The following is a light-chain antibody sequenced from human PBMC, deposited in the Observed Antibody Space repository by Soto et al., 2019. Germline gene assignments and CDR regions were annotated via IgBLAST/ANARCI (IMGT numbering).Light chain of an antibody. Sequence: EIVLTQSQATLSLSPGERATLSCRASQSVSSYLAWYQQKPGQAPRLLIYDASNRATGILARFSGSGSGTDFTLTISSLEPEDFAVYYCQQRSNWLTFGGGTKVEIK. CDR3: QQRSNWLT. J-gene: IGKJ4*01. V-gene: IGKV3-11*01. CDR1: QSVSSY. CDR2: DAS.